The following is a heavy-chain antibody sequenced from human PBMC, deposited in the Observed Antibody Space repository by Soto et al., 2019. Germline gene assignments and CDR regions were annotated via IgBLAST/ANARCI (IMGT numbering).Heavy chain of an antibody. D-gene: IGHD4-17*01. V-gene: IGHV3-73*02. J-gene: IGHJ3*02. CDR2: IRSKANSYAT. Sequence: EVQLVESGGGLVQPGGSLKLSCAASGFTFSGSAMHWVRQTSEKGLEWVGRIRSKANSYATAYAASVKGRFTISRDDSKNTAYLQMNSLKTEDTAVYYCTRSYPDYGAIDIWGQGTMVTVSS. CDR3: TRSYPDYGAIDI. CDR1: GFTFSGSA.